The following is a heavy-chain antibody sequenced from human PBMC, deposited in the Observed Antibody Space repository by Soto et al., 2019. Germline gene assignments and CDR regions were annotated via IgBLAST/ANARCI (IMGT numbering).Heavy chain of an antibody. J-gene: IGHJ4*02. CDR1: GYTFTSYG. CDR2: ISAYNGNT. V-gene: IGHV1-18*01. Sequence: QVQLVQSGAEVKKPGASVKVSCKASGYTFTSYGISWVRQAPGQGLEWMGWISAYNGNTNYAQKLQGRVTMTTDTXTXXXXXXXXXXXXXXXAVXXXXXXHSGSPFYWGQGTLVTVSS. D-gene: IGHD1-26*01. CDR3: XXXHSGSPFY.